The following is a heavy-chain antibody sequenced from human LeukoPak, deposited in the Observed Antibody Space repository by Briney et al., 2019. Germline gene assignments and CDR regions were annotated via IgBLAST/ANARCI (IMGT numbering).Heavy chain of an antibody. CDR2: ISWNSGSI. D-gene: IGHD1-26*01. CDR3: AKAAVSYSGSYYDY. V-gene: IGHV3-9*03. CDR1: GFNFDDYA. J-gene: IGHJ4*02. Sequence: GGSLRLSCAASGFNFDDYAMHWVRQAPGKGLEWVSGISWNSGSIGYADSVKGRFTISRDNAKNSLYLQMNSLRAEDMALYYCAKAAVSYSGSYYDYWGQGTLVTVSS.